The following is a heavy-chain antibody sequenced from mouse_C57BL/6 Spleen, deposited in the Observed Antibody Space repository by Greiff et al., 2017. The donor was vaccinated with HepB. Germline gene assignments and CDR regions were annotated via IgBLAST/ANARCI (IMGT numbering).Heavy chain of an antibody. V-gene: IGHV1-55*01. CDR3: ARDYDGYFWFAY. CDR2: IYPGSGST. D-gene: IGHD2-3*01. CDR1: GYTFTSYW. Sequence: VQLQQPGAELVKPGASVKMSCKASGYTFTSYWITWVKQRPGQGLEWIGDIYPGSGSTNYNEKFKSKATLTVDTSYSTAYMQLSSLTSEDSAVYYCARDYDGYFWFAYWGQGTLVTVSA. J-gene: IGHJ3*01.